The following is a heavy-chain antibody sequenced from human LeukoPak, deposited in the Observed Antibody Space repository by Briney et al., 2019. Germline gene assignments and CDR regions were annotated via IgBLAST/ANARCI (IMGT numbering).Heavy chain of an antibody. V-gene: IGHV3-23*01. J-gene: IGHJ4*02. Sequence: GGSLRLSCAASGFTFSDAWMNWVRQAPGKGLEWVSSLSGSGGTTKNADSVKGRFTISRDNSKNTLFLQMSSLRAEDTAVYYCAKGGGQGHFAYWGQGTLVTVSS. CDR2: LSGSGGTT. CDR1: GFTFSDAW. CDR3: AKGGGQGHFAY.